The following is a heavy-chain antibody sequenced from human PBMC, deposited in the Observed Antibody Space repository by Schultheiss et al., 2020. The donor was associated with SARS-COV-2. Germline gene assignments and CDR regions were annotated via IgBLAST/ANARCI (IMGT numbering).Heavy chain of an antibody. D-gene: IGHD3-10*01. J-gene: IGHJ6*02. CDR1: GGSVNSGSYY. V-gene: IGHV4-61*01. Sequence: SETLSLTCTVSGGSVNSGSYYWSWIRQPPGKGLEWIGYIYYSGSTDYNTSLKSRVTISVDTSKNQFSLKLTSVTAADTAVYYCARLEEEVRGVGVLDVWGQGTTVTVSS. CDR2: IYYSGST. CDR3: ARLEEEVRGVGVLDV.